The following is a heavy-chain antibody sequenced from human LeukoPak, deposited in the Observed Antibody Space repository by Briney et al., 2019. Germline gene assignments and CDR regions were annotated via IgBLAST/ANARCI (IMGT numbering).Heavy chain of an antibody. D-gene: IGHD3-22*01. CDR2: IYTSGST. CDR1: VGSISSGSYY. CDR3: ASGLSDSSGYYGLDY. V-gene: IGHV4-61*02. Sequence: SSETLSLTCTVSVGSISSGSYYWSWIRQPAGKGLEWIGRIYTSGSTNYNPSLKSRVTISVDTSKNQFSLKLSSVTAADTAVYYCASGLSDSSGYYGLDYWGQGTLVTVSS. J-gene: IGHJ4*02.